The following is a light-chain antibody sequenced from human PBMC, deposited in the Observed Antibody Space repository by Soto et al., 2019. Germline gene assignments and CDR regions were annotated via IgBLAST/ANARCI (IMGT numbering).Light chain of an antibody. CDR3: QQYGSSGT. J-gene: IGKJ1*01. Sequence: EIVLTQSPCTLSLSPGERATLSCRASQSVSNNYLAWYQQKPGQATMLLIYGASNRATGIPDRFSGSGSGADFTLTISRLEAEDFAVYYCQQYGSSGTFGQGTKVDIK. CDR1: QSVSNNY. V-gene: IGKV3-20*01. CDR2: GAS.